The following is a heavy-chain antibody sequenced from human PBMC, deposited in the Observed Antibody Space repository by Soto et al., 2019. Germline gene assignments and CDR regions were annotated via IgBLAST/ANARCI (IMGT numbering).Heavy chain of an antibody. V-gene: IGHV4-59*01. CDR2: IYYSGST. D-gene: IGHD6-19*01. CDR3: ARDLAVADPRVYYYGMDV. CDR1: GGSISSYY. Sequence: PSETLSLTCTVSGGSISSYYWSWIRQPPGKGLEWIGYIYYSGSTNYNPSLKSRVTISVDTSKNQFSLKLSSVTAADTAVYYCARDLAVADPRVYYYGMDVWGQGTTVTVSS. J-gene: IGHJ6*02.